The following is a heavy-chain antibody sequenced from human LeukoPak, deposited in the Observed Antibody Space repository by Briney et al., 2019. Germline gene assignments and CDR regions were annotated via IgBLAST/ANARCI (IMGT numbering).Heavy chain of an antibody. CDR1: GFTVSSNY. Sequence: GGSLRLSCAVSGFTVSSNYMSWVRQAPGKGLEWVSSISSRSSNIYYADSMKGRFTVSRDNAKNSLYLQMNSLRAEDTAVYYCARALYYDILTNYQTHTYYFDYWGQGTLLTVSS. D-gene: IGHD3-9*01. V-gene: IGHV3-21*01. J-gene: IGHJ4*02. CDR3: ARALYYDILTNYQTHTYYFDY. CDR2: ISSRSSNI.